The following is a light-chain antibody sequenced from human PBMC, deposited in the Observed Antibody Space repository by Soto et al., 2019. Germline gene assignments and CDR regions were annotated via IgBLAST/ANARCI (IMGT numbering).Light chain of an antibody. V-gene: IGKV3-20*01. CDR2: DTS. Sequence: EIVLTQSPGTLSLSPGERATLSCRASQSISSTYLAWYQHQPGQAPRLLIYDTSTRPTAIPDRFSGSGSGTDFTLTISRMEPEDFAVYYCQQYGSSPWTFGPGTKVHIK. CDR1: QSISSTY. CDR3: QQYGSSPWT. J-gene: IGKJ3*01.